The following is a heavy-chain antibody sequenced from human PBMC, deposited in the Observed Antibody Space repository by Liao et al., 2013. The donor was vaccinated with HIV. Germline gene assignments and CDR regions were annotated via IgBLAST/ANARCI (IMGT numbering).Heavy chain of an antibody. CDR1: GGSFSGYY. Sequence: QVQLQESGPGLVKPSETLSLTCAVYGGSFSGYYWSWIRQPPGKGLEWIGRIYTSGSTNYNPSLKSRVTISVDTSKNQFSLKLSSVTAADTAVYYCARDADSSFNWGSDAFDIWGQGTMVTVSS. CDR3: ARDADSSFNWGSDAFDI. D-gene: IGHD7-27*01. CDR2: IYTSGST. V-gene: IGHV4-4*07. J-gene: IGHJ3*02.